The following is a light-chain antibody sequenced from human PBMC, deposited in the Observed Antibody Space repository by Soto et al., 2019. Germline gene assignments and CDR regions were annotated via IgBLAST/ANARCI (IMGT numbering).Light chain of an antibody. CDR2: DVS. J-gene: IGKJ1*01. V-gene: IGKV3-15*01. Sequence: EIVMTQSPATLSLSPGDKATLSCRASQTLTSTLAWYQQKPGQAPRLLIYDVSTRATGIPARFSGSGSGTEFTLTISSLQSEDFAVYYCQHYDDWPPMFGQGTKVEIK. CDR1: QTLTST. CDR3: QHYDDWPPM.